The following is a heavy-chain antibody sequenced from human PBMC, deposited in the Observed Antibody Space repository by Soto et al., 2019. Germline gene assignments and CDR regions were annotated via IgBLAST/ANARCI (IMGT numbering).Heavy chain of an antibody. CDR3: ARERTVAGKDY. CDR2: MNPNSGNT. J-gene: IGHJ4*02. V-gene: IGHV1-8*01. D-gene: IGHD6-19*01. Sequence: QVQLVQSGAEVKKPGASVKVSCKASGYTFTSYDINWVRQTTGQGLAWMGWMNPNSGNTGYEQKFQGRATMTRNTSISTAYRELSSLRSEDTAVYYCARERTVAGKDYWGQGTLVTVSS. CDR1: GYTFTSYD.